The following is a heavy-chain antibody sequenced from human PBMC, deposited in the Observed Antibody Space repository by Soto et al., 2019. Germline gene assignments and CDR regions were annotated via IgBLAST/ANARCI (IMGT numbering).Heavy chain of an antibody. D-gene: IGHD6-13*01. CDR2: ISGSGGST. V-gene: IGHV3-23*01. J-gene: IGHJ4*02. CDR1: GFTFSSYA. Sequence: PGGSLRLSCAASGFTFSSYAMSWVRQAPGKGLEWVSAISGSGGSTYYADSVKGRFTISRDNSKNTLYLQMNSLRAEDTAVYYCANNVRPGIAAAGFGYWGQGTLVTVSS. CDR3: ANNVRPGIAAAGFGY.